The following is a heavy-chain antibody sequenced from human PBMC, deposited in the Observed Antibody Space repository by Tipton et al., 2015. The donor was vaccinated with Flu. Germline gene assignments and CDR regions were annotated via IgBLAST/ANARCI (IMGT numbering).Heavy chain of an antibody. CDR1: GGSISSGGYY. D-gene: IGHD6-6*01. Sequence: SLTCTVSGGSISSGGYYWSWIRQHPGRGLEWIGYIYYSGTTYYNPSLRGRVAILVDTSKNQFSLKLTSVTAADTAIYYCARDRFIAAPAPYGMDVWGQGTTVTVSS. CDR3: ARDRFIAAPAPYGMDV. J-gene: IGHJ6*02. V-gene: IGHV4-31*03. CDR2: IYYSGTT.